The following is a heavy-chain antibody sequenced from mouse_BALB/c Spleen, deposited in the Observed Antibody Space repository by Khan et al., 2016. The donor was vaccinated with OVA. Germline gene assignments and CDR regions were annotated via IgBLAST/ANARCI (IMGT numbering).Heavy chain of an antibody. CDR1: GYSITSDYA. J-gene: IGHJ2*01. CDR3: ARSVTITTVVATDFDY. Sequence: EVQLQESGPGLVKPSQSLSLTCTVTGYSITSDYAWNWIRQFPGNKLEWMGYIRYSGRTSYNPSLKSRISITRDTSKNQFFLQFNSVTTEDTATYYCARSVTITTVVATDFDYWGQGTTLTVSS. D-gene: IGHD1-1*01. V-gene: IGHV3-2*02. CDR2: IRYSGRT.